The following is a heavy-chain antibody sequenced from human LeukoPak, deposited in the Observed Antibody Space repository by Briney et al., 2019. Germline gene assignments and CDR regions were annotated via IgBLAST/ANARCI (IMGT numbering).Heavy chain of an antibody. D-gene: IGHD6-6*01. CDR1: GFTFSDYW. J-gene: IGHJ4*02. CDR2: IKQDGSAK. Sequence: GGSLRLSCAASGFTFSDYWMHWVRQAPGKGLEWVANIKQDGSAKYYVDSVKGRFTISRDNSKNTLYLQMNSLRAEDTAVYYCASSPAPRSVFDYWGQGTLVTVSS. V-gene: IGHV3-7*03. CDR3: ASSPAPRSVFDY.